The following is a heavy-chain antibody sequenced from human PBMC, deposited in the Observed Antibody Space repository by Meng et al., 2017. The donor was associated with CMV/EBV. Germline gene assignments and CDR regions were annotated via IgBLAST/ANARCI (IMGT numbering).Heavy chain of an antibody. V-gene: IGHV4-4*07. CDR2: IQVIGHT. CDR1: GASIKNYN. J-gene: IGHJ4*02. CDR3: AGSRPGGGACDY. Sequence: QVQLQAPGPGLVKPSRTLSLTCIVSGASIKNYNWNWVRQPAGQGLEWIGLIQVIGHTAYNPSLKSRVTVSLDASKSQFSLTLNSVTAADTATYYCAGSRPGGGACDYWGQGILVTVSS. D-gene: IGHD3-16*01.